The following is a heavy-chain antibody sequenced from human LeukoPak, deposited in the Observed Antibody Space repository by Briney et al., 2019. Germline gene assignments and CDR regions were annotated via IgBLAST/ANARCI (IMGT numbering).Heavy chain of an antibody. CDR2: ISAYNGNT. CDR3: ARGLPEWDPRAWHAFDI. Sequence: ASVKVSCKASGYTFTSYGISWVRQAPGQGLEWMGWISAYNGNTNYAQKLQGRVTMTTDTSTSTAYMELRSLRSDDTAVYYCARGLPEWDPRAWHAFDIWGQGTMVTVSS. V-gene: IGHV1-18*01. D-gene: IGHD1-26*01. CDR1: GYTFTSYG. J-gene: IGHJ3*02.